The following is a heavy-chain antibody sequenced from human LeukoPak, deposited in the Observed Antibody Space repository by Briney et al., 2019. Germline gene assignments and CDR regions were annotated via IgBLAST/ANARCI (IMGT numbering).Heavy chain of an antibody. CDR2: ISNSGDDT. Sequence: GGSLRLSCGASGFTFNSHAVSWVRQAPGRGLGWVSTISNSGDDTYYADSVKGRFTISRDNSKNTLYLQITSLRVEDTAVYYCAKSPCGGGSCYTGFDDWGQGTLLTVSS. V-gene: IGHV3-23*01. D-gene: IGHD2-15*01. CDR1: GFTFNSHA. J-gene: IGHJ4*02. CDR3: AKSPCGGGSCYTGFDD.